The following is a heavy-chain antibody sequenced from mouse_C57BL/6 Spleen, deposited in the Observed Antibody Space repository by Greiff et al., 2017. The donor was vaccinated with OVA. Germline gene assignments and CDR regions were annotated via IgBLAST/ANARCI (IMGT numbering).Heavy chain of an antibody. CDR2: ISSGSCTN. D-gene: IGHD2-4*01. V-gene: IGHV5-17*01. CDR1: GLTLSDYG. CDR3: EREGVYYDGFAY. J-gene: IGHJ3*01. Sequence: VESGGGLVKPGGFMKLSCAASGLTLSDYGMHWVRQAPEKGPEWVSYISSGSCTNYYADTVKGRFTISTDNATNILLLQMTSLRSEDTDMYYCEREGVYYDGFAYWGQGTLVTVSA.